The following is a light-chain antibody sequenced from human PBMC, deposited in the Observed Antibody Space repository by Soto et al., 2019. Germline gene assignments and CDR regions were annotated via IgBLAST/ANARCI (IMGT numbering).Light chain of an antibody. Sequence: QSALTQSASVSGSPGQAITISCTGTSSDVGGYNHVSWYQQHPGKAPKLMIYDVTNRPSGVSDRFSGSKSGNTASLTISGLQAEDEADYYCSSYTSSSARVFGTGTKVTVL. V-gene: IGLV2-14*01. CDR1: SSDVGGYNH. CDR2: DVT. J-gene: IGLJ1*01. CDR3: SSYTSSSARV.